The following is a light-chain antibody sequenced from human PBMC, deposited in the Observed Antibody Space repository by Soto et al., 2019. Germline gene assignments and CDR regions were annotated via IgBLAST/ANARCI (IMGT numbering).Light chain of an antibody. CDR1: QSVSSY. V-gene: IGKV3-15*01. CDR2: GTS. Sequence: EIVLRQSPGTLSLSQGERGTLSCRASQSVSSYLAWYQQKPGQPPRLLIYGTSIRSTNLPARFSGSGSETDFTLTIDSLQSEDFAVYYCQQYNQWPLTFGGGTNVDIK. J-gene: IGKJ4*01. CDR3: QQYNQWPLT.